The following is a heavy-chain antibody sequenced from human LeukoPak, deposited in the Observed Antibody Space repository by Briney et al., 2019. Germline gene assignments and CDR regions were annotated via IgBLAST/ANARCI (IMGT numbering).Heavy chain of an antibody. V-gene: IGHV3-74*01. J-gene: IGHJ6*02. CDR1: GFTFSSYW. D-gene: IGHD2-2*01. Sequence: PGGSLRLSCAASGFTFSSYWMHWVRQAPGKGLVWVSRINSDGSSTSYADSVKGRFTISRDNAKNTLYLQMNSLRAEDTAVYYCAREVPAATYYYYYCGMDVWGQGTTVTVSS. CDR3: AREVPAATYYYYYCGMDV. CDR2: INSDGSST.